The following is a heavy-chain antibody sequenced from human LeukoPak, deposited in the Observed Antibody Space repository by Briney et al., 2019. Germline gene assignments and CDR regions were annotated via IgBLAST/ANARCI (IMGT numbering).Heavy chain of an antibody. CDR1: GYSFTSHW. CDR2: IYPGDSET. Sequence: GESLKISCKGSGYSFTSHWIGWVRQMPGKGLEWMGIIYPGDSETRYSPSFQGQVTISVDKSISTAYLQWSSLKASDTAMYYCARRYYYDSSGYYVAHDAFDIWGQGTMVTVSS. V-gene: IGHV5-51*01. D-gene: IGHD3-22*01. J-gene: IGHJ3*02. CDR3: ARRYYYDSSGYYVAHDAFDI.